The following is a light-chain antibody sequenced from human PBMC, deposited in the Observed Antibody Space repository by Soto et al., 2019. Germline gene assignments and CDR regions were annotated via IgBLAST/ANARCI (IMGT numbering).Light chain of an antibody. J-gene: IGLJ1*01. Sequence: QSVLTQPASVSGSPGQSITISCTGTSSDVGAYNSVSWYQQHPGKAPKLMIYDVTNRPSGVSNRFSGSKSGNTASLTISGLQAEDEAHYYCSSYTGIDNFNVFGTGTKVTVL. CDR2: DVT. CDR3: SSYTGIDNFNV. CDR1: SSDVGAYNS. V-gene: IGLV2-14*01.